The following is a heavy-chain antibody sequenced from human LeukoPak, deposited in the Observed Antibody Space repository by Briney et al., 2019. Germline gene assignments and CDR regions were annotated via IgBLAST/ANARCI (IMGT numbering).Heavy chain of an antibody. Sequence: SETLSLTCTVSGGSISSYYWSWIRQPPGKGPEWIGYIYYSGSTNYNPSLRSRLTISVDTSKNQFSLKLTSVTAADTAVYYCARGAGYSGEVNYYHYMDVWGKGTTVTVSS. CDR1: GGSISSYY. D-gene: IGHD5-12*01. CDR2: IYYSGST. J-gene: IGHJ6*03. V-gene: IGHV4-59*01. CDR3: ARGAGYSGEVNYYHYMDV.